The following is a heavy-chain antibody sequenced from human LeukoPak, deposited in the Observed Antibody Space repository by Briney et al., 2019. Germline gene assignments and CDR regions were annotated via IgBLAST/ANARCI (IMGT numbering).Heavy chain of an antibody. CDR3: STDPRLLIY. V-gene: IGHV3-48*03. CDR1: GFTFSNYE. D-gene: IGHD2-8*01. CDR2: ISLSGSGI. Sequence: GGTLRLSCAASGFTFSNYEMNWVRQAPGKGLEWVSYISLSGSGIFYADSVKGRFTISRDNAKNSLYLQMNSLRPDDTALYYCSTDPRLLIYWGHGTLVTVSS. J-gene: IGHJ4*01.